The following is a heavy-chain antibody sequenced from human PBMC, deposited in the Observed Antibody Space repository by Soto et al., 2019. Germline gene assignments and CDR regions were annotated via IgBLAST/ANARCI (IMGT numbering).Heavy chain of an antibody. Sequence: GGSLRLSCAASGFTFSDYYMSWARQAPGRGLEWVSYISRSGSHIYYADSLKGRFTISRDNARNSLYLQMNGLRADDAAVYYCARVQGYWSGGSCYFESWGQGTLVTVSS. CDR2: ISRSGSHI. V-gene: IGHV3-11*01. CDR1: GFTFSDYY. CDR3: ARVQGYWSGGSCYFES. D-gene: IGHD2-15*01. J-gene: IGHJ4*02.